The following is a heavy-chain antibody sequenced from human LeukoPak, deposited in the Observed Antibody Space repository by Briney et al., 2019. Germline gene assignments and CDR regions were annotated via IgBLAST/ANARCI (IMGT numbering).Heavy chain of an antibody. Sequence: GAPVKVSCEASGYTFTGYYMHWVRQAPGQGLEWMGWINPNSGGTNYAQKFQGWVTMTRDTSISTAYMELSRLRSDDTAVYYCARVVGATPYGNWFDPWGQGTLVTVSS. V-gene: IGHV1-2*04. J-gene: IGHJ5*02. CDR1: GYTFTGYY. CDR2: INPNSGGT. D-gene: IGHD1-26*01. CDR3: ARVVGATPYGNWFDP.